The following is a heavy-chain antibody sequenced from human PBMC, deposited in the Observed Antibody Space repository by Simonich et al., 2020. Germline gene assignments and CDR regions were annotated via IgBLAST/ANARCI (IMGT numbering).Heavy chain of an antibody. V-gene: IGHV3-73*02. CDR2: IRSKANSYAT. Sequence: EVQLVESGGGLVQPGGSLKLSCAASGFTFSGSVMHWVRQASGKGLEWVGRIRSKANSYATADAASVKGRFTISRDDSKNTAYLQMNSLKTEDTAVYYCTRFDYYGSGSYYFDYWGQGTLVTVSS. D-gene: IGHD3-10*01. CDR3: TRFDYYGSGSYYFDY. CDR1: GFTFSGSV. J-gene: IGHJ4*02.